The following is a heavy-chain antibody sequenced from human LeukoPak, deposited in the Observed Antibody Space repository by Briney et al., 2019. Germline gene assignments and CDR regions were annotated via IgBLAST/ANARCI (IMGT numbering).Heavy chain of an antibody. D-gene: IGHD7-27*01. CDR3: ARILGRLFDY. J-gene: IGHJ4*02. CDR1: GGSISSSSYY. Sequence: SETLSLTCTVSGGSISSSSYYCGWIRQPPGKGLEWIGSIYYSGSTYYNPSLKSRVTISVDTSKNQFSLKLSSVTAADTAVYYCARILGRLFDYWGQGTLVTVSS. V-gene: IGHV4-39*01. CDR2: IYYSGST.